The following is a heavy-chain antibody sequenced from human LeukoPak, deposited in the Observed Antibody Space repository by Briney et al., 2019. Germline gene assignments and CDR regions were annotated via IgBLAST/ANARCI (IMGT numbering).Heavy chain of an antibody. J-gene: IGHJ3*01. CDR1: GFIFNYDW. CDR2: IKSRTHGGTT. Sequence: PGGSLRLPCAASGFIFNYDWMSWVRQAPGKGLEWVGRIKSRTHGGTTDYAAPVKGRFTISRDDSRNTVYLQMSSLKTEDTAVYYCAREQYCASSSCPGAFDLWGQGTVVTVSS. D-gene: IGHD2-21*01. CDR3: AREQYCASSSCPGAFDL. V-gene: IGHV3-15*01.